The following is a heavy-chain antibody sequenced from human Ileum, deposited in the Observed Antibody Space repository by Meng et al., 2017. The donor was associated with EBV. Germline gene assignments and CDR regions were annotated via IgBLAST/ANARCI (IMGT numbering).Heavy chain of an antibody. CDR3: TTDEWV. J-gene: IGHJ6*02. Sequence: GESGVGWVKPGGAVSPACGASGFTLRNAWMSWVRQAPGKGLEWVGRIKRKTDGGTIDYAAPVKGRFTISRDDSKNTLYLQMNSLQTEDTAVYYCTTDEWVWGQGTTVTVSS. V-gene: IGHV3-15*01. CDR1: GFTLRNAW. D-gene: IGHD3-3*01. CDR2: IKRKTDGGTI.